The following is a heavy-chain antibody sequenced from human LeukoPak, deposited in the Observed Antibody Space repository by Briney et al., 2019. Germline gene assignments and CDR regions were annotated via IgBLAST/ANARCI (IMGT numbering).Heavy chain of an antibody. Sequence: SETLSLTCTVSGGSISSYYWSWIRQPPGKGLEWIGYIYYSGSTNYNPSLKSRVTISVDTSKNQFSLKLSSVTAADTAVYYCARDNSDYYDSSGRNWFDPWGQGTLVTVSS. CDR1: GGSISSYY. CDR3: ARDNSDYYDSSGRNWFDP. V-gene: IGHV4-59*01. D-gene: IGHD3-22*01. CDR2: IYYSGST. J-gene: IGHJ5*02.